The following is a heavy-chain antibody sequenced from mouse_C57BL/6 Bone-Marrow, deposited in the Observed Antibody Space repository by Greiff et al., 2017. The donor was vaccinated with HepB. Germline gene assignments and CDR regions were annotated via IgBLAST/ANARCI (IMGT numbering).Heavy chain of an antibody. Sequence: EVKLMESGGGLVQPGGSLKLSCAASGFTFSDYYMYWVRQTPEKRLEWVAYISNGGGSTYYPDTVKGRFTISRDNAKNTLYLQMSRLKSEDTAMYYCARGGGDDGAIDYWGQGTSVTVSS. CDR1: GFTFSDYY. D-gene: IGHD2-2*01. CDR2: ISNGGGST. J-gene: IGHJ4*01. V-gene: IGHV5-12*01. CDR3: ARGGGDDGAIDY.